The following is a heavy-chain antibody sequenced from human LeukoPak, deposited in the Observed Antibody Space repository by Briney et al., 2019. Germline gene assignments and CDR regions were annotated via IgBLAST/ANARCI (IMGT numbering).Heavy chain of an antibody. D-gene: IGHD3-22*01. CDR3: ARVKGCYDSSGQFDY. Sequence: GRSLRLSCAASGFTFSSYAMHWVRQAPGKGLEWVAVISYDGSNKYYADSVKGRFTISRDNSKNTLYLQMNSLRAEDTAVYYCARVKGCYDSSGQFDYWGQGTLVTVSS. CDR1: GFTFSSYA. J-gene: IGHJ4*02. CDR2: ISYDGSNK. V-gene: IGHV3-30*04.